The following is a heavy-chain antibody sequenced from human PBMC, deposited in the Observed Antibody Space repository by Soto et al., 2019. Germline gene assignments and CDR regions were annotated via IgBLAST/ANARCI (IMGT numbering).Heavy chain of an antibody. CDR1: GFTFSSYG. V-gene: IGHV3-33*01. CDR2: IWYDGSKK. Sequence: QVQLVESGGGVVQPGRSLRLSCAASGFTFSSYGMHWVRQAPGKGLEWVADIWYDGSKKYYADSVKGRFTISRDNSKNTLYPQMNSLRAEDTAVYYCARDWDTMVRGVILGYWGQGTLVTVSS. CDR3: ARDWDTMVRGVILGY. D-gene: IGHD3-10*01. J-gene: IGHJ4*02.